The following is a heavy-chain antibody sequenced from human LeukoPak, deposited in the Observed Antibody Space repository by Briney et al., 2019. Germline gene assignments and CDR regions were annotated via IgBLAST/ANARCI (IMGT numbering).Heavy chain of an antibody. J-gene: IGHJ6*03. CDR3: ARVAGEVYYYYYMDV. V-gene: IGHV4-4*07. D-gene: IGHD6-19*01. CDR2: IYTSGST. Sequence: SETLSLTCTVSGASISSYYWSWIQQPAGKGLEWIGRIYTSGSTNYNPSLKSRVTMSVDTSKNQFSLKLSSVTAADTAVYYCARVAGEVYYYYYMDVWGKGTTVTVSS. CDR1: GASISSYY.